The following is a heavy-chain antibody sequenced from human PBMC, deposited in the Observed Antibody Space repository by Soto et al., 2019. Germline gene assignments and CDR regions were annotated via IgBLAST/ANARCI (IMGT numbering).Heavy chain of an antibody. V-gene: IGHV5-51*01. J-gene: IGHJ6*02. Sequence: GESLKISCRGSGYSFSTYWIGWVRQKPGKGLEWVGIIYPRDSDTRYSPSFQGQVTISADKSINTAYLQWSSLKASDTATYYCARVKMTAVTLKYYYGLDVWGQGTTVTVS. CDR1: GYSFSTYW. CDR3: ARVKMTAVTLKYYYGLDV. D-gene: IGHD4-17*01. CDR2: IYPRDSDT.